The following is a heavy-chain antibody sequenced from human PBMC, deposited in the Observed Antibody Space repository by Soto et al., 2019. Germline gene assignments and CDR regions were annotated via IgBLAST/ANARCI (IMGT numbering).Heavy chain of an antibody. CDR1: GGSISSGAYY. D-gene: IGHD6-13*01. J-gene: IGHJ6*02. Sequence: QVQVQESGPGLVKTSQTLSLTCSVSGGSISSGAYYWTWIRQHPGKGLEWIGYIYYSGSTYYNPSLKSRVTISVDTSKNQFSLKLRSVTAADTAVYYCARDGRLVNYNYYGMDVWGQGTTVTVSS. CDR3: ARDGRLVNYNYYGMDV. CDR2: IYYSGST. V-gene: IGHV4-31*03.